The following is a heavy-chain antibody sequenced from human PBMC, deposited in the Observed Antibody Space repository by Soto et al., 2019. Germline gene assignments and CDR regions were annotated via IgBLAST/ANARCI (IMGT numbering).Heavy chain of an antibody. J-gene: IGHJ6*02. CDR3: ARGPTVTTHYYYYGMDV. Sequence: QVQLVQSGAEVKKPGASVKVSCKASGYTFTSYYMHWVRQAPGQGLEWMGIINPSGGSTSYAQKFQGRVTMTRDTSTSTVYRELSSLRSEDTAVYYCARGPTVTTHYYYYGMDVWGQGTTVTVSS. CDR1: GYTFTSYY. CDR2: INPSGGST. D-gene: IGHD4-17*01. V-gene: IGHV1-46*01.